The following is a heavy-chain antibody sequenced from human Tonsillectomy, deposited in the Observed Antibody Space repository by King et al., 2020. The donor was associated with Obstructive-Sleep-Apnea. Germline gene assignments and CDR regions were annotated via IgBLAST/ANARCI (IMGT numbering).Heavy chain of an antibody. J-gene: IGHJ4*02. Sequence: VQLQESGPGLVKPSETLSLNCIVSGDSIRSYYFNWIRQSPGKGLEWIGYIYYTGATMYSPSLKSRVTISLDTSKNQFSLRLTPVTAADTALYYCARSTVPLSISWNYFDYWGQGTLVTVSS. V-gene: IGHV4-59*08. CDR3: ARSTVPLSISWNYFDY. CDR1: GDSIRSYY. CDR2: IYYTGAT. D-gene: IGHD2-2*01.